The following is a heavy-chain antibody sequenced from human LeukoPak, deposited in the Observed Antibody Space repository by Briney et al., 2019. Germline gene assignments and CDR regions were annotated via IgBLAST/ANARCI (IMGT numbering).Heavy chain of an antibody. CDR1: GGSISSYY. V-gene: IGHV4-4*07. CDR3: ARDRYYYDSSGYLNWFDP. Sequence: PSETLSLTCTVSGGSISSYYWSWIRQPAGKGLEWIGRIYTSGSTNYNPSLKSRVTMSVDTSKNQFSLKLSSVTAADTAVYYCARDRYYYDSSGYLNWFDPWGQGTLVTVSS. J-gene: IGHJ5*02. CDR2: IYTSGST. D-gene: IGHD3-22*01.